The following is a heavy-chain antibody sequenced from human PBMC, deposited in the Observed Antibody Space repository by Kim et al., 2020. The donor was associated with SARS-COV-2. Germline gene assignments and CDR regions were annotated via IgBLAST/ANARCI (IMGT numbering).Heavy chain of an antibody. V-gene: IGHV4-34*01. CDR1: GGSLSGYS. CDR3: ARGHVGGVPAPILGLGPFYYCYNMDV. Sequence: SETLSLTCAVYGGSLSGYSWNWVRQSPGKGLEWIGEIKHSGGTNYSPSLKSRVTMSIDTSKSQFSLRLTSVTAADSAVYFCARGHVGGVPAPILGLGPFYYCYNMDVWGRGATVTVS. CDR2: IKHSGGT. J-gene: IGHJ6*03. D-gene: IGHD2-8*02.